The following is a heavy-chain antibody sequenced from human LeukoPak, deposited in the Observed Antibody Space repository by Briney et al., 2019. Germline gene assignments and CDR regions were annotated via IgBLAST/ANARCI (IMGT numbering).Heavy chain of an antibody. D-gene: IGHD4-17*01. J-gene: IGHJ6*02. CDR2: INHSGST. Sequence: SETLSLTCAVYGGSFSGYYWSWIRQPPGKGLEWIGEINHSGSTNCDPSLKSRVTISVDTSKNQFSLKLSSVTAADTAVYYCARTLRTNYYYYYGMDVWGQGTTVTVSS. V-gene: IGHV4-34*01. CDR1: GGSFSGYY. CDR3: ARTLRTNYYYYYGMDV.